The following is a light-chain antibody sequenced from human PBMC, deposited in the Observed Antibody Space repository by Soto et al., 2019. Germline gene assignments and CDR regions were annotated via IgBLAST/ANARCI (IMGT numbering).Light chain of an antibody. CDR2: DVT. Sequence: QSALTQPASVSGSPGQSITISCTGTSSDVGSYNFVSWYQQHPGKAPKLMIYDVTNRPSGVSNRFSGSKSGNTASLTISGLQAEDEADYYCCSYAGSSTVFGTGTKVTVL. CDR3: CSYAGSSTV. V-gene: IGLV2-23*02. J-gene: IGLJ1*01. CDR1: SSDVGSYNF.